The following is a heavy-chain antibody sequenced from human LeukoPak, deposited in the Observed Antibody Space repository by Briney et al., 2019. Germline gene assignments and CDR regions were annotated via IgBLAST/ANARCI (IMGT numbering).Heavy chain of an antibody. CDR1: GGSFSDYY. CDR2: INHSGST. J-gene: IGHJ6*02. V-gene: IGHV4-34*01. CDR3: ASLTSPLYQLLDYGMDV. Sequence: SETLSLTCAVYGGSFSDYYWSWIRQPPGKGLEWIGEINHSGSTNYNPSLKSRVTISVDTSKNQFSLTRSSVTAADTAVYYCASLTSPLYQLLDYGMDVWGQGTTVTVSS. D-gene: IGHD2-2*01.